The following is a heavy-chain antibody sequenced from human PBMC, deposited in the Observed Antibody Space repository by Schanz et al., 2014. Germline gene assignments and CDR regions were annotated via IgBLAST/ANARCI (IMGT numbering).Heavy chain of an antibody. CDR1: GYTFTSDS. Sequence: QVQLVQSGAEVKKPGASVKVSCKASGYTFTSDSMHWVRQAPGQGLEWMGWMNPDSGNTGYAQKLQGRVTMTTDTSTSTAYMELRSLRSDDTAVYYCARGGYSSGWYDRDIAHFDYWGQGTLVTVSS. V-gene: IGHV1-18*04. D-gene: IGHD6-19*01. CDR3: ARGGYSSGWYDRDIAHFDY. J-gene: IGHJ4*02. CDR2: MNPDSGNT.